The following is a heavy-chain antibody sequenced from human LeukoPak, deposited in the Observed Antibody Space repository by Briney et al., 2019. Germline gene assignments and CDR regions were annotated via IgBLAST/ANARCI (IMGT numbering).Heavy chain of an antibody. D-gene: IGHD3-22*01. CDR3: ARPLYYDSSGYFFE. J-gene: IGHJ4*02. CDR2: ISSSGSTI. CDR1: GFTFSSYE. V-gene: IGHV3-48*03. Sequence: PGGSLRLSCAASGFTFSSYEMNWVRQAPGKGLEWVSYISSSGSTIYYADSVKGRFTISRDNAKNSLYLQMNSLRAEDTAVYYCARPLYYDSSGYFFEWGQGTLVTVSS.